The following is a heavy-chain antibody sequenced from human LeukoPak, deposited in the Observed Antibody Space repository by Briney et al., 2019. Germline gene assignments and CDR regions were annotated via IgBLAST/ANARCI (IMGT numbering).Heavy chain of an antibody. J-gene: IGHJ6*02. V-gene: IGHV4-59*01. CDR2: IYYSGST. CDR1: GGSISSYY. CDR3: ARERIENAMDV. Sequence: SETLSLTCTVSGGSISSYYWSWIRQPPGKGLEWIGYIYYSGSTNYNPSLKSRVTISVDTSKNQFSLKLSSVTAADTAVYYCARERIENAMDVWGQGTTVTVSS.